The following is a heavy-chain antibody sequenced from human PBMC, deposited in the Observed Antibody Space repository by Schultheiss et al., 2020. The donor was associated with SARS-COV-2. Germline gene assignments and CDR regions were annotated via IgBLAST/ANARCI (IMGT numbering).Heavy chain of an antibody. V-gene: IGHV4-59*12. D-gene: IGHD3-10*01. Sequence: SETLSLTCTVSGGSINSYYWSWIRQPPGKGLEWIGYIYYSGSTNYNPSLKSRVTISVDTSKNQFSLKLSSVTAADTAVYYCGPSRGSNRHYGSGSPRHDWGQGTLVTVSS. J-gene: IGHJ4*02. CDR3: GPSRGSNRHYGSGSPRHD. CDR2: IYYSGST. CDR1: GGSINSYY.